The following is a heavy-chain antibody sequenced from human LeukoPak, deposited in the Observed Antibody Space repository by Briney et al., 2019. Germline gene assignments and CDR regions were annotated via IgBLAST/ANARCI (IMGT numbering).Heavy chain of an antibody. CDR1: GGSFSGYY. D-gene: IGHD3-9*01. CDR3: AKTARYYDILTGPTTLEDY. J-gene: IGHJ4*02. CDR2: INHSGST. V-gene: IGHV4-34*01. Sequence: SETLSLTCAVYGGSFSGYYWSWIRQPPGKGLEWIGEINHSGSTNYNPSLKSRVAISVDKSKNQFSLKLSSVTAADTAVYYCAKTARYYDILTGPTTLEDYWGQGTLVTVSS.